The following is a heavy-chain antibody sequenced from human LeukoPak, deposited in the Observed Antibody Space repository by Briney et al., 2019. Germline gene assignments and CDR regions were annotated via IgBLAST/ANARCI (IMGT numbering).Heavy chain of an antibody. J-gene: IGHJ3*02. Sequence: SVKVSFKASGGTFSSYAISWVRQAPGQGLEWMGGIIPIFGTANYAQKFQGRVTITADESTSTAYMELSSLRSEDTAVYYCARWCSGGSCYSGGAFDIWGQGTMVTVSS. V-gene: IGHV1-69*13. CDR2: IIPIFGTA. CDR1: GGTFSSYA. D-gene: IGHD2-15*01. CDR3: ARWCSGGSCYSGGAFDI.